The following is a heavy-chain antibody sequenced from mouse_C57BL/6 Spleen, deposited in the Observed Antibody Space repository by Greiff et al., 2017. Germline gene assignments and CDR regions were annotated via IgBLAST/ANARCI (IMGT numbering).Heavy chain of an antibody. J-gene: IGHJ2*01. D-gene: IGHD1-1*01. CDR2: INPSYGGT. V-gene: IGHV1-53*01. CDR1: GYTFTSYW. CDR3: ARRYKYGSRYIDY. Sequence: QVQLQQPGTELVKPGASVKLSCKASGYTFTSYWMNWVKQRPGQGLEWIGNINPSYGGTNYNEKFKSKDTLTVDNSSSTAYMQHSSLTSGDSAVYYCARRYKYGSRYIDYWGQGTTLTVSS.